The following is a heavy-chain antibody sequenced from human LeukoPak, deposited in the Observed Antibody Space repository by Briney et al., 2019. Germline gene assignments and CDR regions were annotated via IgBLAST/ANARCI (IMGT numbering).Heavy chain of an antibody. CDR3: ARVTGQQLEYSYFDY. J-gene: IGHJ4*02. D-gene: IGHD6-13*01. CDR1: GGSISSGGYY. CDR2: IYYSGST. Sequence: SETLSLTCTVSGGSISSGGYYWSWIRQHPGKGLEWIGYIYYSGSTYYNPSLKSRVTISVDTSKNQFSLKLSSVTAADTAVYYCARVTGQQLEYSYFDYWGQGTLVTVSS. V-gene: IGHV4-31*03.